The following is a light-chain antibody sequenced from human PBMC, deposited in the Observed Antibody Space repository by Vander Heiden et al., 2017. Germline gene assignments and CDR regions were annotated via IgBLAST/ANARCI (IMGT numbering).Light chain of an antibody. CDR1: QSISSY. Sequence: DIQMTQSPSSLSASVGDRVTITCRASQSISSYLNWYQQKPGKAPKLLIYAASSLQSGVPSRFSGSGSGTDFTLTISSLQPEDFATYYCLQSDSTADTFGQGTKLEIK. V-gene: IGKV1-39*01. CDR2: AAS. J-gene: IGKJ2*01. CDR3: LQSDSTADT.